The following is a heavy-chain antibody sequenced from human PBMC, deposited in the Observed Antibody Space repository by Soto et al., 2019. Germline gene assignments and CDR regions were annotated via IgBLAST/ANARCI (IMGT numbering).Heavy chain of an antibody. CDR1: GFTFSNFA. D-gene: IGHD3-10*01. Sequence: GGSLRLSCTASGFTFSNFAMTWVRQAPGKGLEWVSSIDGGGTDTYAAEPVKGRFTISRDNSKSTLYLRMNSLRAEDTAVYYCATPMARGVFGHWGQGTLVTVSS. CDR2: IDGGGTDT. J-gene: IGHJ4*02. CDR3: ATPMARGVFGH. V-gene: IGHV3-23*01.